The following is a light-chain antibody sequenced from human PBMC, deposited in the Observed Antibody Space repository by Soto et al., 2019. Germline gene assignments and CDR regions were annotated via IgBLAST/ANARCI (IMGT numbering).Light chain of an antibody. CDR3: NSYTSASTDV. J-gene: IGLJ1*01. CDR1: SSDIGIYNF. CDR2: NVY. Sequence: QSVLTQPASVSGSPGQSITIFCTGTSSDIGIYNFVSWYQQHPGKAPKLMIYNVYSRPSGVSSRFSGSKSGNTASLTISWLQAEEEADYYCNSYTSASTDVFGTGTKLTVL. V-gene: IGLV2-14*03.